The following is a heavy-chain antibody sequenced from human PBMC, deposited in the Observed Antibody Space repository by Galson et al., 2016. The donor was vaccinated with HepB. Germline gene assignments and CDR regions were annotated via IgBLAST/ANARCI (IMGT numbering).Heavy chain of an antibody. CDR2: ISWNSGRI. Sequence: SLRLSCAASGFTFDVYAMHWVRQAPGKGLEWVSGISWNSGRIGYADSVKGRFTISRDNAKNSLFLQMNSLRPEDTALYYCAREYSYGYYYFYGVDVWGQGTTVTVSS. D-gene: IGHD5-18*01. CDR1: GFTFDVYA. V-gene: IGHV3-9*01. J-gene: IGHJ6*02. CDR3: AREYSYGYYYFYGVDV.